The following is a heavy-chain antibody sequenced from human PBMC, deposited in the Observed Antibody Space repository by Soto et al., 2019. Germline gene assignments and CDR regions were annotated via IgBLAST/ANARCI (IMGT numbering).Heavy chain of an antibody. CDR1: GFTFSSHG. D-gene: IGHD3-16*01. J-gene: IGHJ4*02. CDR2: IWYDGSTK. Sequence: QVQLVESGGGVVQPGRSLRVSCAASGFTFSSHGMHCVRQAPGKGLEWVAVIWYDGSTKYYGESVKGRFIISRDNSKNTVDLQMNSLRAEDTAIYYCARWGPDKVLDYWGQGTLVTVSS. V-gene: IGHV3-33*01. CDR3: ARWGPDKVLDY.